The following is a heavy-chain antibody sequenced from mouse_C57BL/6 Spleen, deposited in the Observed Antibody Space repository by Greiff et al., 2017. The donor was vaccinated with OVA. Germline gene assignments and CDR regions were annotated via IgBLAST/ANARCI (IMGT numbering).Heavy chain of an antibody. CDR3: ARRGLYGSSSFDY. V-gene: IGHV1-50*01. CDR1: GYTFTSYW. Sequence: QVQLQQPGAELVKPGASVKLSCKASGYTFTSYWMQWVKQRPGQGLEWIGEIDPSDSYTNYNQKFKGKATLTVDTSSSTAYMQLSSLTSEDSAVDYCARRGLYGSSSFDYWGQGTTLTVSS. D-gene: IGHD1-1*01. J-gene: IGHJ2*01. CDR2: IDPSDSYT.